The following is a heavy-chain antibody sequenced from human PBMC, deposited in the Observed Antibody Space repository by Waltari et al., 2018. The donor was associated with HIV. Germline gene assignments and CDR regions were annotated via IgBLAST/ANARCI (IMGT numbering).Heavy chain of an antibody. Sequence: QVQLVQSGAEVKKPGSSVKVSCKASGGTFSSYAISWVRQAPGQGLEWMGGIIPIFGTANYAQKFQGRVTITADESTSTAYMELSSLRSEDTAVYYCARNHLEGHGSRYAFDIWGQGTMVTVSS. CDR2: IIPIFGTA. CDR3: ARNHLEGHGSRYAFDI. V-gene: IGHV1-69*01. D-gene: IGHD1-26*01. CDR1: GGTFSSYA. J-gene: IGHJ3*02.